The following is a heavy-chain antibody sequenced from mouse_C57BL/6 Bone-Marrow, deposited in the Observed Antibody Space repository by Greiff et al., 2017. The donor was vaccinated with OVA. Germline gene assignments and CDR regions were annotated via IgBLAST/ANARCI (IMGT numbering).Heavy chain of an antibody. D-gene: IGHD1-1*01. V-gene: IGHV1-64*01. CDR1: GYTFTSYW. Sequence: QVQLQQPGAELVKPGASVTLSCKASGYTFTSYWMHWVKQRPGQGLEWIGMIHPISGSTNYNEKFKSKATLTVDKSSSTAYMQLSSLTSEDSAVYYCARLYYYASFAYWGQGTLVTVAA. CDR2: IHPISGST. CDR3: ARLYYYASFAY. J-gene: IGHJ3*01.